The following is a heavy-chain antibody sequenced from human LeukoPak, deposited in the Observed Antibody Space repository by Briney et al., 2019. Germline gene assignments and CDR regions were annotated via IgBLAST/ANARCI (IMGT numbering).Heavy chain of an antibody. V-gene: IGHV1-69*05. D-gene: IGHD2-8*01. CDR3: ARRSTTLVYAFDY. CDR2: IIPIFGTA. CDR1: GGTFSSYA. J-gene: IGHJ4*02. Sequence: SVKVSCKASGGTFSSYAISWLRQAPGQGLEWMGGIIPIFGTANYAQKFQGRVTITTDESTSTAYMELSSLRSEDTAVYYCARRSTTLVYAFDYWGQGTLVTVSS.